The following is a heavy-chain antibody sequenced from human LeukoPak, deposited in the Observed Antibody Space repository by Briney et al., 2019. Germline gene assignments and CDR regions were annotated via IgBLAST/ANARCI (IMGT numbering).Heavy chain of an antibody. D-gene: IGHD4-17*01. CDR1: GXSISSGGYY. CDR2: INHSGST. V-gene: IGHV4-30-2*01. J-gene: IGHJ4*02. Sequence: SQTLSLTCTVSGXSISSGGYYWSWIRQPPGKGLEWIGEINHSGSTNYNPSLKSRVTISVETSKNQFSLKLSSVTAADTAVYYCARFQYGDYYFDYWGQGTLVTVSS. CDR3: ARFQYGDYYFDY.